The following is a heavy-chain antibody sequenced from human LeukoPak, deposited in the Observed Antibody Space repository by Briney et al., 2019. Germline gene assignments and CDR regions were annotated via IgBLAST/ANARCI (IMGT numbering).Heavy chain of an antibody. CDR3: ARAGCSGGSCYYDY. CDR2: ISSSGSTI. CDR1: GFTFNYYE. V-gene: IGHV3-48*03. D-gene: IGHD2-15*01. Sequence: GVSVRLSCAASGFTFNYYEMNWVRQAPGKGLEWVSYISSSGSTIYYADSVKGRFTISRDNAKNSLYLQMNSLRAEDTAVYYCARAGCSGGSCYYDYWGQGTLVTVSS. J-gene: IGHJ4*02.